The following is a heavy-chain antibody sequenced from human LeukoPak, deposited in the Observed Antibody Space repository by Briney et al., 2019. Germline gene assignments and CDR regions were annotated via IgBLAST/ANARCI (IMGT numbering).Heavy chain of an antibody. CDR1: GYTFTSYY. J-gene: IGHJ4*02. CDR2: INPSGGST. CDR3: ARAPYTTYYYDSSGYYPFDY. Sequence: ASVKASCKASGYTFTSYYMHWVRQAPGQGLEWMGIINPSGGSTSYAQKFQGRVTMARDTSTSTVYMELSSLRSEDTAVYYCARAPYTTYYYDSSGYYPFDYWGQGTLVTVSS. D-gene: IGHD3-22*01. V-gene: IGHV1-46*01.